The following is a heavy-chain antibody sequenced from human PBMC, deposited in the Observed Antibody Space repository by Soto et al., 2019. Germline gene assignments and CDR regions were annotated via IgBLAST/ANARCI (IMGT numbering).Heavy chain of an antibody. CDR2: ISGSGGST. CDR1: GFTFSSYA. J-gene: IGHJ4*02. CDR3: AKLPQTTVTTFLILFDY. Sequence: GGSLRLSCAASGFTFSSYAMSWVRQAPGKGLEWVSAISGSGGSTYYADSVKGRFTISRDNSKNTLYLQMNSLRAEDTAVYYCAKLPQTTVTTFLILFDYWGQGTLVTVSS. D-gene: IGHD4-17*01. V-gene: IGHV3-23*01.